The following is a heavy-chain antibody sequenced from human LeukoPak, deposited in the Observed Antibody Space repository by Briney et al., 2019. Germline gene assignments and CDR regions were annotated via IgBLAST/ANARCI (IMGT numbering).Heavy chain of an antibody. CDR3: AGYGMDIVVVPAAIRATDNWFDP. CDR2: INHSGST. J-gene: IGHJ5*02. CDR1: GGSFSGYY. D-gene: IGHD2-2*02. V-gene: IGHV4-34*01. Sequence: PSETLSLTCAVYGGSFSGYYWSWIRQPPGKGLEWIGEINHSGSTNYNPSLKSRVTISVDTSKNQLSLKLSSVTAADTAVYYCAGYGMDIVVVPAAIRATDNWFDPWGQGTLVTVSS.